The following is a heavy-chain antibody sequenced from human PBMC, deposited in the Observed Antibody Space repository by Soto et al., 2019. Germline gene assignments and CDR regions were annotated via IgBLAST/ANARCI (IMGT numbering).Heavy chain of an antibody. V-gene: IGHV4-30-4*01. CDR1: GDSISSGDYF. D-gene: IGHD1-26*01. Sequence: SETLSLTCTVSGDSISSGDYFWSWIRQPPGKGLEWIGYIYRGGSTYNNPSLRSRVTISADTSRNQFSLKLTSATAADTAIYYRARGVVFRPTTPIRGCFYSWGQGTLVTVSS. CDR2: IYRGGST. CDR3: ARGVVFRPTTPIRGCFYS. J-gene: IGHJ5*01.